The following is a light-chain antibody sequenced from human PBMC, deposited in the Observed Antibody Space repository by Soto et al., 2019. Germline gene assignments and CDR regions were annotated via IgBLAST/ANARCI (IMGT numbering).Light chain of an antibody. CDR3: QQSYSTLGLT. J-gene: IGKJ4*01. CDR1: QSSTSY. Sequence: DLQMTQSPSYLSASVGDRVTITCRASQSSTSYLNWFQKKPGKAPKLLIYAASSLQSGVPSRFSGSGSGTDFTLTISSLQPEDFATYYCQQSYSTLGLTFGGGTKVEIK. V-gene: IGKV1-39*01. CDR2: AAS.